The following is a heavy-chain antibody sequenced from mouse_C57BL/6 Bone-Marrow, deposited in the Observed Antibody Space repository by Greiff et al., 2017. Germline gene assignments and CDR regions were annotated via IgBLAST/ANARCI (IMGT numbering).Heavy chain of an antibody. CDR2: IRLKSDNYAT. CDR3: TAGDYYGSSRDCFDY. J-gene: IGHJ2*01. CDR1: GFTFSNYW. D-gene: IGHD1-1*01. Sequence: EVKVVESGGGLVQPGGSMKLSCVASGFTFSNYWMNWVRQSPEKGLEWVAQIRLKSDNYATHYAESVKGRFTISRDDSKSSVYLQTNNLRAEDTGIYYCTAGDYYGSSRDCFDYWGQGTTLTVSS. V-gene: IGHV6-3*01.